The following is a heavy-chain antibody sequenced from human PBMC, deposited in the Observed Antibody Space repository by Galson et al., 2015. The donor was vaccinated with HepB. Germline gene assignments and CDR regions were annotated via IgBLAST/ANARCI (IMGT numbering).Heavy chain of an antibody. CDR1: GFTFSSYW. D-gene: IGHD3-3*01. CDR3: ARGGLYYDFWSGYPARASYYYYYYMDV. J-gene: IGHJ6*03. Sequence: SLRLSCAASGFTFSSYWMHWVRQAPGKGLVWVSRINSDGSSTSYADSVKGRFTISRDNAKNTLYLQMNSLRAADTAVYYCARGGLYYDFWSGYPARASYYYYYYMDVWGKGTTVTVSS. CDR2: INSDGSST. V-gene: IGHV3-74*01.